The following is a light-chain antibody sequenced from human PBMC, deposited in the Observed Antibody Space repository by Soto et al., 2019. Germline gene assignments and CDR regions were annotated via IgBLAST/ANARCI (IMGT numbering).Light chain of an antibody. CDR1: QSPLHTDGETY. J-gene: IGKJ4*01. CDR3: MQTIQPLLT. Sequence: DVVVTQTPLSLSVTPGHPASISCKSSQSPLHTDGETYLYWYLQKPGHPPQLLIYEVFNRFSRVPDRFSGSGSGTDFTLKISRVEAEDVGTYYCMQTIQPLLTFGGGTKVEI. CDR2: EVF. V-gene: IGKV2D-29*01.